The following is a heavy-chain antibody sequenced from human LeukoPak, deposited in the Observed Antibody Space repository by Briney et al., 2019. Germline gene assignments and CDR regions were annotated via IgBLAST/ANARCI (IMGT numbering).Heavy chain of an antibody. D-gene: IGHD1-26*01. CDR2: INHSGST. Sequence: SETLSLTCAVYGGSFSGYYWSWIRQPPGKGLEWIGEINHSGSTNYNPSLKSRVTISVDTSKNQFSLKLSSVTAPDTAVYYCARWGGSHYYFDYWGQGTLVTVSS. J-gene: IGHJ4*02. CDR3: ARWGGSHYYFDY. CDR1: GGSFSGYY. V-gene: IGHV4-34*01.